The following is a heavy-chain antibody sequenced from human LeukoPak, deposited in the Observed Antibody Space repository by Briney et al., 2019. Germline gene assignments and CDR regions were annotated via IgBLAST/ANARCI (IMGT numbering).Heavy chain of an antibody. CDR3: ARDAPYYMDV. J-gene: IGHJ6*03. CDR1: GFTFSSYT. CDR2: ISSSSSTI. Sequence: GGSLRLSCAASGFTFSSYTMNWVRQAPGRGLEWVSYISSSSSTIYYADSVKGRFTISRDNAKNSLYLQMNSLRAEDTAVYYCARDAPYYMDVWGKGTTVTVSS. V-gene: IGHV3-48*01.